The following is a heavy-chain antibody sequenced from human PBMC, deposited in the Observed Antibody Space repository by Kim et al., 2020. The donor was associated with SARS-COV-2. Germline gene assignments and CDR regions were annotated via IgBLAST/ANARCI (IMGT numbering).Heavy chain of an antibody. J-gene: IGHJ5*02. Sequence: NYTPSLKGRVTISKDTSKNQLSLKLSSVAAADTALYYCARNTGDGPPRLDAWGQGTLVTVSS. CDR3: ARNTGDGPPRLDA. D-gene: IGHD3-16*01. V-gene: IGHV4-59*01.